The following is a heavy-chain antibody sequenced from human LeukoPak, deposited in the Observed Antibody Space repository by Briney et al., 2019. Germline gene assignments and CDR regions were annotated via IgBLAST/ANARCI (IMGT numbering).Heavy chain of an antibody. D-gene: IGHD5-12*01. CDR2: IYYSGST. CDR3: ARAGYSGSDFSV. Sequence: PSETLSLTCTVSGGSINSYYWSWIRQPPGKGLEWIGYIYYSGSTNYNPSLKSRVTISVDTSKNQFSLKLSSVTATDTAVYYCARAGYSGSDFSVWGKGSTVTVSS. V-gene: IGHV4-59*01. J-gene: IGHJ6*04. CDR1: GGSINSYY.